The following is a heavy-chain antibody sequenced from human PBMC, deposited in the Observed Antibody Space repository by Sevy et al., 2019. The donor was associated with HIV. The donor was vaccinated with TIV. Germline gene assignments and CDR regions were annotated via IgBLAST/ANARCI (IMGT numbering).Heavy chain of an antibody. D-gene: IGHD6-13*01. V-gene: IGHV1-2*02. CDR3: ARDLQQQLVRDYYYYGMDV. CDR2: INPNSGGT. J-gene: IGHJ6*02. CDR1: GYTFTGYY. Sequence: ASVKVSCKASGYTFTGYYMHWVRQAPGQGLEWMGWINPNSGGTNYAQKFQGRVTMTRDTSIGTAYIGLSSLRSDDTAVYYCARDLQQQLVRDYYYYGMDVWGQGTTVTVSS.